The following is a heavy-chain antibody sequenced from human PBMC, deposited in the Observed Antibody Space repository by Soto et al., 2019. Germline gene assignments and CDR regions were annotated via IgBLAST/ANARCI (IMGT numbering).Heavy chain of an antibody. CDR2: IKSKTDGGTT. J-gene: IGHJ6*03. CDR1: GFTFSNAW. Sequence: EVQLVESGGGLVKPGGSLRLSCAASGFTFSNAWMSWVRQAPGKGLEWVGRIKSKTDGGTTDYAAPVKGRFIISRDDSKNTLYLQMNSLKTEDTAVYYCTTGPPLGDYYYYYMDVWGKGTTVTVSS. D-gene: IGHD4-17*01. CDR3: TTGPPLGDYYYYYMDV. V-gene: IGHV3-15*01.